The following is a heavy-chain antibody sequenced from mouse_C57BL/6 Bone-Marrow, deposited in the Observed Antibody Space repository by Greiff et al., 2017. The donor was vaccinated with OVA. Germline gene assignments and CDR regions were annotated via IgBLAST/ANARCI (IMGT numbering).Heavy chain of an antibody. Sequence: VKLLESGAELARPGASVKLSCKASGYTFTSYGISWVKQRTGQGLEWIGEIYPRSGNTYYNEKFKGKATLTADKSSRTAYMALRSLTSEDSAVYFCARSTGTFAYWGQGTLVTVSA. D-gene: IGHD4-1*01. CDR3: ARSTGTFAY. V-gene: IGHV1-81*01. CDR1: GYTFTSYG. CDR2: IYPRSGNT. J-gene: IGHJ3*01.